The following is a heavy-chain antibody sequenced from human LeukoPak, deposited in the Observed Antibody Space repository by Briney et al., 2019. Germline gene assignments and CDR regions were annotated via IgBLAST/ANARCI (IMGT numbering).Heavy chain of an antibody. Sequence: PSETLSLTCTVSGGSISSSSYYWGWIRQPPGKGLEWIGSIYYSGSTYYNPSLKSRVTISVDTSKNQFSLKLSSVTAADTAVCYCARVVVATNYYYYYYMDVWGKGTTVTISS. J-gene: IGHJ6*03. CDR3: ARVVVATNYYYYYYMDV. CDR1: GGSISSSSYY. CDR2: IYYSGST. V-gene: IGHV4-39*01. D-gene: IGHD5-12*01.